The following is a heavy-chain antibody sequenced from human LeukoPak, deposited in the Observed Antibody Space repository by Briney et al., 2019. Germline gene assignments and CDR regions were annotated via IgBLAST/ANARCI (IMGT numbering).Heavy chain of an antibody. J-gene: IGHJ6*02. D-gene: IGHD5-18*01. CDR3: ARDQGLTAPPPYGLDV. CDR1: GGTFSSSA. Sequence: SVKVSCKTPGGTFSSSAITWVRQAPGQGLEWMGRIIPVLNITRYTQKFQGRVTITADTSTSTVYMELSSLRSEETAVYYCARDQGLTAPPPYGLDVWGQGTTVIVPS. V-gene: IGHV1-69*04. CDR2: IIPVLNIT.